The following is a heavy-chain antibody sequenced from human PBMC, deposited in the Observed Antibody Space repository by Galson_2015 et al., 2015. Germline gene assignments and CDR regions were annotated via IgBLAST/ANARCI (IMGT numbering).Heavy chain of an antibody. D-gene: IGHD5-12*01. CDR1: GYTFTSYA. V-gene: IGHV1-3*01. J-gene: IGHJ3*02. Sequence: SVKVSCKASGYTFTSYAMHWVRQAPGQRVEWMGWINADNGNTEYSQKFQGRVTITRDTSASTVYMELSSLRSEDTAVYYCAGGYSAYDFAFDTWGQGTMVTVSS. CDR2: INADNGNT. CDR3: AGGYSAYDFAFDT.